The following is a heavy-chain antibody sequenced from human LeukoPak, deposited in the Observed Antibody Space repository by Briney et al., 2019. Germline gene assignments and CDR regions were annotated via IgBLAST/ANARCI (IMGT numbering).Heavy chain of an antibody. CDR2: IYYSGST. Sequence: SSETLSLTCTVSGGSISSSSYYWGWIRQPPGKGLEWIGSIYYSGSTYYNPSLKSRVTISVDTSKNQFSLKLSSVTAADTAVYYCARGRGVLRFGDFRGDYWGQGTLVTVSS. D-gene: IGHD3-3*01. V-gene: IGHV4-39*07. CDR1: GGSISSSSYY. CDR3: ARGRGVLRFGDFRGDY. J-gene: IGHJ4*02.